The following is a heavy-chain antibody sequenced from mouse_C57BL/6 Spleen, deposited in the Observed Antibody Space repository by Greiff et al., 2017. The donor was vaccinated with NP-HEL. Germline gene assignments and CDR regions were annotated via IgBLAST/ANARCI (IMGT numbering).Heavy chain of an antibody. Sequence: VQLQQSGAELARPGASVKLSCKASGYTFTSYGISWVKQRPGQGLEWIGEIYPRSGNTYYNEKFKGKATLTADKSSSTAYMELRSLTSEDSAVYFCARLAVIPTVVGGFAYWGQGTLVTVSA. D-gene: IGHD1-1*01. V-gene: IGHV1-81*01. J-gene: IGHJ3*01. CDR3: ARLAVIPTVVGGFAY. CDR1: GYTFTSYG. CDR2: IYPRSGNT.